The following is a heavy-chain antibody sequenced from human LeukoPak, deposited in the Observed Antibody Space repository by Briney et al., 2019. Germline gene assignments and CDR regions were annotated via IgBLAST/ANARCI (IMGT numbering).Heavy chain of an antibody. V-gene: IGHV4-39*01. CDR1: GASISSSGHY. J-gene: IGHJ4*02. Sequence: PSETLSLTCTVSGASISSSGHYWVWIRQSPGKGLEWIASIYYSGRTFYNPSLRSRVTISDDTSKNQFSLKLKSVTAADTAVYYCATGYYYDSSGYYYEDYWGQGTLVTVSS. CDR2: IYYSGRT. D-gene: IGHD3-22*01. CDR3: ATGYYYDSSGYYYEDY.